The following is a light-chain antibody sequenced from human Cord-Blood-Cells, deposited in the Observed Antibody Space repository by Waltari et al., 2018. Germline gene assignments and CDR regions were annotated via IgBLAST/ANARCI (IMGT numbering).Light chain of an antibody. CDR3: QAWDSSTGV. V-gene: IGLV3-1*01. CDR2: QDS. J-gene: IGLJ3*02. CDR1: KLGDKY. Sequence: SYELTQPPSVSVSPGPTASITCPGDKLGDKYACWYQQKPGQSPVRVIYQDSKRPSGIPERFSGSNSGNTATLTISGTQAMDEADCYCQAWDSSTGVFGGGTKLTVL.